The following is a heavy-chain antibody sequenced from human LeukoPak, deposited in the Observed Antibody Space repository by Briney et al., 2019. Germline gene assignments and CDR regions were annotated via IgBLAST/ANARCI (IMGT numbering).Heavy chain of an antibody. Sequence: GGSLRLSCAASGFIFDDYAMHWVRQAPGKGLEWVSGISWNSGSIGYADSVKGRFTISRDNAKNTLYLQMNSLRAEDTAVYYCARDRTIGDPFDYWGQGTLVTVSS. D-gene: IGHD3-16*01. CDR1: GFIFDDYA. CDR3: ARDRTIGDPFDY. J-gene: IGHJ4*02. CDR2: ISWNSGSI. V-gene: IGHV3-9*01.